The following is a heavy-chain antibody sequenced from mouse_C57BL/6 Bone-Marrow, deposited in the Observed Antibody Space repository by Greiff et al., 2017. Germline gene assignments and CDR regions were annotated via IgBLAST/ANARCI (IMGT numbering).Heavy chain of an antibody. V-gene: IGHV1-54*01. CDR2: INPGSGGT. CDR1: GYAFTNYS. J-gene: IGHJ2*01. Sequence: VQLQQSGAELVRPGTSVKVSCKASGYAFTNYSIEWVKQRPGQGLEWIGVINPGSGGTNYNEKFKGKATLTADKSSSTDYMQLSSLTSEDSAVXFCARRAYDGSGYYFDYWGQGTTLTVSS. D-gene: IGHD1-2*01. CDR3: ARRAYDGSGYYFDY.